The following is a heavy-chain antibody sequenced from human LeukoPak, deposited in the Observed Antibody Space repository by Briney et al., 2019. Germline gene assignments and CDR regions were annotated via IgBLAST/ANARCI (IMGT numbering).Heavy chain of an antibody. CDR2: IYYSGST. Sequence: SETLSLTCTVSGGSISSYYWSWIRQPPGKGLEWIGYIYYSGSTNYNPSLKSRVTISVDTSKNQFSLKLSSVTAADTAVYYCARDQYYDILTGYGYWYFDLWGRGTLVTVSS. CDR1: GGSISSYY. D-gene: IGHD3-9*01. V-gene: IGHV4-59*12. CDR3: ARDQYYDILTGYGYWYFDL. J-gene: IGHJ2*01.